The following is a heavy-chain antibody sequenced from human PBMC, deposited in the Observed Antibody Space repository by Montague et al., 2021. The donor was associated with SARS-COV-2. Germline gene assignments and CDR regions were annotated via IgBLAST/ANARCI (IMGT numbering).Heavy chain of an antibody. CDR1: GGSISSSSYY. CDR3: ARHEKTRIAMIVVVIGYFDY. CDR2: IYYSGSI. V-gene: IGHV4-39*01. J-gene: IGHJ4*02. D-gene: IGHD3-22*01. Sequence: SETLSLTCTVSGGSISSSSYYWGWIRQPPGKGLEWIGSIYYSGSIYYHPSLKSRVTISVDTSKNQFSLKLSSVTAADTAVYYCARHEKTRIAMIVVVIGYFDYWGQGTLVTVSS.